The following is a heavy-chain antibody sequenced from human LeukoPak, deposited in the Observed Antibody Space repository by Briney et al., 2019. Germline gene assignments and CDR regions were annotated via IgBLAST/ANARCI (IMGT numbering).Heavy chain of an antibody. Sequence: GGSLRLSCAAPGSTHSSNYMSWVHQAPAKGLEWVSVIYSGGSTYYADSVKGRFTISRDNSKNTLYLQMNSLSAEDTAVYYCARSGSSENSGSYYSNPVLFDYWGRGTLVTVSS. CDR1: GSTHSSNY. D-gene: IGHD1-26*01. V-gene: IGHV3-53*01. CDR3: ARSGSSENSGSYYSNPVLFDY. CDR2: IYSGGST. J-gene: IGHJ4*02.